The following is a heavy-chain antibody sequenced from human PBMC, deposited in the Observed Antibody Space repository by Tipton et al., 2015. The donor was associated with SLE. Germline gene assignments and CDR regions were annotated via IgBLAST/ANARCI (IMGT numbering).Heavy chain of an antibody. J-gene: IGHJ5*02. CDR2: TRTSGNT. D-gene: IGHD2-2*01. V-gene: IGHV4-61*02. Sequence: TLSLTCTVSGASISSGSYFWGWIRQSAGEGLEWLGRTRTSGNTHYKPSLKSRLTMSEDTSKNQVSPKLTSVTAADTAVYYCARDRVPAARGLGWLDPWGQGILVTVSS. CDR1: GASISSGSYF. CDR3: ARDRVPAARGLGWLDP.